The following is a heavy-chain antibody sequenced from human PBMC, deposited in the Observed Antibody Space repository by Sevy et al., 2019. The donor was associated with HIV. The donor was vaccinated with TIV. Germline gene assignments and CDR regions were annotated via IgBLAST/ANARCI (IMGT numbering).Heavy chain of an antibody. CDR1: GGSISSGSYY. V-gene: IGHV4-61*02. CDR2: IYTSGGT. D-gene: IGHD4-17*01. CDR3: ARATVTTQAIDY. Sequence: SETLSLTCTVSGGSISSGSYYWSWIRQPAGKGLEWIGRIYTSGGTNYNPSLKSRVTMSVDTSKNQFSLKLSSVTAADTAVYYCARATVTTQAIDYWGQGTLVTVSS. J-gene: IGHJ4*02.